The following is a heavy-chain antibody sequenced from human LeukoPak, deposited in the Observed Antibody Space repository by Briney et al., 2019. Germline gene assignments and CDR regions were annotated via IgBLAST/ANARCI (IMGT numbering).Heavy chain of an antibody. CDR2: ISFDGSYK. D-gene: IGHD4/OR15-4a*01. CDR1: GFTFSSYA. Sequence: GRSLRLSCAASGFTFSSYALHWVRQAPGKGLEWVAFISFDGSYKYYADSVKGRFTISRDNSKNTLYLQMNSLRAEDTAVYYCARRAGAYSHPYDYWGQGTLVTVSS. CDR3: ARRAGAYSHPYDY. V-gene: IGHV3-30*14. J-gene: IGHJ4*02.